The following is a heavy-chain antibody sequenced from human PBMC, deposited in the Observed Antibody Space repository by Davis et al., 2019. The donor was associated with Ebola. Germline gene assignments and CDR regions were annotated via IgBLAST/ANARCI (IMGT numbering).Heavy chain of an antibody. J-gene: IGHJ4*01. CDR3: ARGKQWLVVGPYDY. V-gene: IGHV3-53*01. D-gene: IGHD6-19*01. CDR2: IFSGGTT. CDR1: EFTVSSND. Sequence: GESLKISCAASEFTVSSNDMSWVRQAPGKGLEWVSVIFSGGTTYYADSVKDRFTISRDNSNNIVYLQMNSLRADDTAVYYCARGKQWLVVGPYDYWGHGTLVTVSS.